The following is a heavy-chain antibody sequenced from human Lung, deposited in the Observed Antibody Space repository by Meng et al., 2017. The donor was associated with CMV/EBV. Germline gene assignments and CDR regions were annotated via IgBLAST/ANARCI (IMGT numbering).Heavy chain of an antibody. CDR3: ARATLEYCNSTSCYPFDY. Sequence: GESLKISCAASGFTFSSYAMTWVRQAPGKGLEWVSVISGGGGSTYYADSGKGRFTISRDNSKNTLYLQVNSLRAEDTAVYYCARATLEYCNSTSCYPFDYWXKGTXVTVAS. V-gene: IGHV3-23*01. D-gene: IGHD2-2*01. J-gene: IGHJ4*02. CDR1: GFTFSSYA. CDR2: ISGGGGST.